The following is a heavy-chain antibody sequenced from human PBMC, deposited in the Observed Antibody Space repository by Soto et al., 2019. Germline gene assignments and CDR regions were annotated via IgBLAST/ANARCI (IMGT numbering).Heavy chain of an antibody. CDR3: ARGILYSSNFDY. Sequence: EVQLVESGGGLVKPGGSLRLSCAVSGFTFSTYSMNWVRQAPGKGLEWVSSISSSSDYIYYADSVKGRFTISRDNAKNSLYMQMNSLRAEDTAGYYCARGILYSSNFDYWGQGTLVTVSS. CDR2: ISSSSDYI. J-gene: IGHJ4*02. CDR1: GFTFSTYS. V-gene: IGHV3-21*01. D-gene: IGHD6-19*01.